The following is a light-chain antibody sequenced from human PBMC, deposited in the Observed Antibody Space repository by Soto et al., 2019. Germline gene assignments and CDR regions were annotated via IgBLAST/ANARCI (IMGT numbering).Light chain of an antibody. Sequence: DIQMTQSPSSVSASVGDRVTITCRASQGISNWLAWYQQKPGKAPSLLIHAASSLQSGVPSRFSGSGYGTDFALPIRSLQPEDFATYFCQQATSPPVTFGPGTKVDIK. CDR3: QQATSPPVT. V-gene: IGKV1-12*01. CDR2: AAS. CDR1: QGISNW. J-gene: IGKJ3*01.